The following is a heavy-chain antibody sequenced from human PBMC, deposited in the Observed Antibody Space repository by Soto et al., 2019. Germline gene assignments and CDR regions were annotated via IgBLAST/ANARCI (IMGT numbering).Heavy chain of an antibody. CDR1: GTSLNTGGYY. Sequence: QVQLQESGPRLVEPSQTLSLTCSVSGTSLNTGGYYWAWICQVPGKDLHWIGHIHDTGSTYYNESLTNRVPISVDPSKSQFSLHLRSATAADTAVYYCARVDGSPRDWFDPWGQGTLVTVSS. V-gene: IGHV4-31*02. J-gene: IGHJ5*02. D-gene: IGHD1-26*01. CDR2: IHDTGST. CDR3: ARVDGSPRDWFDP.